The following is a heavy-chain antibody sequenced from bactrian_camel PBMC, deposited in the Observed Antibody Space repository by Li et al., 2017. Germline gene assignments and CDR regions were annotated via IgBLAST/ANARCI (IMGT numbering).Heavy chain of an antibody. J-gene: IGHJ4*01. CDR1: GLNMSRNY. D-gene: IGHD7*01. Sequence: QLVESGGDSVQAGGSLRLSCSASGLNMSRNYMAWFRQAPGEEREGVASIHTGDKSTEYADSVKDRFTVSWDKSKNTMYLQMDSLKPEDTAKYYCAMAHGGGWAILDILQYIYWGQGTQVTVS. CDR3: AMAHGGGWAILDILQYIY. V-gene: IGHV3S28*01. CDR2: IHTGDKST.